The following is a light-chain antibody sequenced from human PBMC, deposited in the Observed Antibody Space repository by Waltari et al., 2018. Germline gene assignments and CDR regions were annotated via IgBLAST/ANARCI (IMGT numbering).Light chain of an antibody. J-gene: IGKJ2*01. V-gene: IGKV1-39*01. Sequence: IQLTQSTSSMSASLGDRVTITCRASQNIDIYLNWYQQRPGKAPNVLISVASNLRSGVPSRFSGSGSGTVFTLTINNLQPEDFATYYCQQSYSIATFGQGTKLEMK. CDR3: QQSYSIAT. CDR1: QNIDIY. CDR2: VAS.